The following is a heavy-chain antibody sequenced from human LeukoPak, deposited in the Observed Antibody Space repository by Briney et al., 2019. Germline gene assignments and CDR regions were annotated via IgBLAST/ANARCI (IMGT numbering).Heavy chain of an antibody. CDR3: AKGGGYSGYDGGVTNRYFDY. Sequence: GGSLRLSCAASGFTFSSYAMSWVRQAPGKGLEWVSANSGSCGSTYYADSVKGRFTISRDNSKNTLYLQMNSLRAEDTAVYYCAKGGGYSGYDGGVTNRYFDYWGQGTLVTVSS. J-gene: IGHJ4*02. CDR1: GFTFSSYA. CDR2: NSGSCGST. D-gene: IGHD5-12*01. V-gene: IGHV3-23*01.